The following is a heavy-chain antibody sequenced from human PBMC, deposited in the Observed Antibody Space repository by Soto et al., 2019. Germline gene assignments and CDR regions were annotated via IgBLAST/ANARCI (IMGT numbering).Heavy chain of an antibody. CDR2: IKSKTDGGTT. V-gene: IGHV3-15*01. CDR3: TTDPDRGDAFDI. J-gene: IGHJ3*02. CDR1: GFTFSNAW. Sequence: GGSLRLSCAASGFTFSNAWMSWVRQAPGKGLEWVGRIKSKTDGGTTDYAAPVKGRFTISRDDSKNTLYLQMNSLKTEDTAVYYCTTDPDRGDAFDIWGQGTMVTVSS.